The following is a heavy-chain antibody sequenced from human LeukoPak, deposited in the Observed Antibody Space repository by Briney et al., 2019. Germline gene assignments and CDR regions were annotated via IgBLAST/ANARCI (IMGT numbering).Heavy chain of an antibody. CDR2: IYPTDSDT. CDR1: GYSFTSYW. V-gene: IGHV5-51*01. CDR3: VRPNRGALFDY. J-gene: IGHJ4*02. Sequence: GESLKISCQASGYSFTSYWIGWVRQVARKGLEWMGIIYPTDSDTKYSPSFQGHVTISADKSISTAYIQWSSLKSSDTAMYYCVRPNRGALFDYWGQGTLVTVSS. D-gene: IGHD1-14*01.